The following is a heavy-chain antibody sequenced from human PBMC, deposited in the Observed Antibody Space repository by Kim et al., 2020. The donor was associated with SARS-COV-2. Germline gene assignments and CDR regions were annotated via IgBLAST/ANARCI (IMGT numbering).Heavy chain of an antibody. CDR1: GGSISSSSDY. J-gene: IGHJ4*02. V-gene: IGHV4-39*01. D-gene: IGHD6-19*01. CDR3: ASHHAKEYSSGWGSGYFDY. Sequence: SETLSLTCIVSGGSISSSSDYWGLIRQSPGTGLEWIGSFYYSGSNFYNPSLKSRVTLSVDTSKNQFSLKLSSVTAADTAVYYCASHHAKEYSSGWGSGYFDYWGQGTLVTVSS. CDR2: FYYSGSN.